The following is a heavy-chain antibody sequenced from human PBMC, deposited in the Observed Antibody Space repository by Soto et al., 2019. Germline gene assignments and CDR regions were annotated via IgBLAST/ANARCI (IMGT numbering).Heavy chain of an antibody. CDR3: ASELLAATDWVY. V-gene: IGHV1-46*03. CDR1: GYTFTSYY. Sequence: ASVKVSCTASGYTFTSYYMHWVRQAPGQGLEWMGIINPSGGSTSYAQKFQGRVTMTRDTSTSTVYMELSSLRSEDTAVYYCASELLAATDWVYWGQGTLVTVSS. D-gene: IGHD2-15*01. J-gene: IGHJ4*02. CDR2: INPSGGST.